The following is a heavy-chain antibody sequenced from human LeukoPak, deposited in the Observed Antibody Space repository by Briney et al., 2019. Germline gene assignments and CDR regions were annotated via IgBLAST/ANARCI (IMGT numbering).Heavy chain of an antibody. Sequence: ASETLSLTCTVSGGSISSYYWSWIRQPPGKGLEWIGYIYYSGSTNYNPSLKSRVTISVDTSKNQFSLKLSSVTAADTAVYYCARRYFDGNDYWGQGTLVTVSS. CDR2: IYYSGST. CDR1: GGSISSYY. J-gene: IGHJ4*02. CDR3: ARRYFDGNDY. D-gene: IGHD3-9*01. V-gene: IGHV4-59*01.